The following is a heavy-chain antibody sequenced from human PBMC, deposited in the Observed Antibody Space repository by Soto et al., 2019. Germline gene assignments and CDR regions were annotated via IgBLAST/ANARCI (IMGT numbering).Heavy chain of an antibody. CDR3: ARDQLAEICSGGSCPPPYYYYYYMDV. V-gene: IGHV3-33*01. D-gene: IGHD2-15*01. Sequence: PGGSLRLSCAASGLTFSSYGMHWFRQAPGKGLEWVAVIWYDGSNKYYADSVKGRFTISRDNSKNTLYLQMNSLRAEDTAVYYCARDQLAEICSGGSCPPPYYYYYYMDVWGKGTTVTVSS. J-gene: IGHJ6*03. CDR2: IWYDGSNK. CDR1: GLTFSSYG.